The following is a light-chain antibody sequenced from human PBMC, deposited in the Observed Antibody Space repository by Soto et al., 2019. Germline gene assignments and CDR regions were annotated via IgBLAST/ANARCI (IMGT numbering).Light chain of an antibody. CDR1: QSVSSY. CDR2: NAS. J-gene: IGKJ5*01. CDR3: QVRTNWSIA. Sequence: EFVLTQSPATLSLSPGERATLSCRASQSVSSYLAWYQQKPGQAPRLLIYNASNRATGIPARFSGTGFGTDFTLTINSLEPDDFAVYYCQVRTNWSIAFGRGTRLE. V-gene: IGKV3-11*01.